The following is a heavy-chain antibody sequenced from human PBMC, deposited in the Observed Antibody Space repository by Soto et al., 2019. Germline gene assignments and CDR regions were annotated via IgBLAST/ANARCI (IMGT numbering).Heavy chain of an antibody. V-gene: IGHV4-59*08. D-gene: IGHD2-8*01. CDR1: GGSISIYY. CDR2: IYYSGST. J-gene: IGHJ6*03. CDR3: ARQSYCTNGVCYPDYYYYYMDV. Sequence: QVQLQESGPGLVKPSETLSLTCTVSGGSISIYYWSWIRQPPGKGLEWIGYIYYSGSTNYNPSLKSRVTISVDTSKNQFSLKLSSVTAADTAVYYCARQSYCTNGVCYPDYYYYYMDVWGKGTTVTVSS.